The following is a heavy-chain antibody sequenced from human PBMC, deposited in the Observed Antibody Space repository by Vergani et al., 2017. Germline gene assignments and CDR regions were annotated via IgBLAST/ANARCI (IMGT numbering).Heavy chain of an antibody. J-gene: IGHJ5*02. CDR3: ARRLSYCSSTSCHNWFDP. CDR1: GYSISSGYY. V-gene: IGHV4-38-2*02. CDR2: IYHSGST. Sequence: QVQLQESGPGLVKSSETLSLTCTVSGYSISSGYYWGWIRQPPGKGLEWIGSIYHSGSTYYNPSLKSRVTISVDTSKNQFSLKLSSVTAADTAVYYCARRLSYCSSTSCHNWFDPWGQGTLVTVSS. D-gene: IGHD2-2*01.